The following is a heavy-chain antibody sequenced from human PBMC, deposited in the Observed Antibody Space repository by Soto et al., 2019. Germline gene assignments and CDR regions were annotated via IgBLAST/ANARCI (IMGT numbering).Heavy chain of an antibody. V-gene: IGHV3-30*18. D-gene: IGHD2-15*01. CDR2: ISYDGSNK. CDR3: ANGPRYCSGGSCYNWFDP. J-gene: IGHJ5*02. Sequence: QVQLVESGGGVVQPGRSLRLSCAASGFTFSNYGMHWVRQAPGKGLEWVAVISYDGSNKYYADSVKGRFTISRDNSKNTLYLQMNSLRAEDTAVYYCANGPRYCSGGSCYNWFDPWGQGTLVTVSS. CDR1: GFTFSNYG.